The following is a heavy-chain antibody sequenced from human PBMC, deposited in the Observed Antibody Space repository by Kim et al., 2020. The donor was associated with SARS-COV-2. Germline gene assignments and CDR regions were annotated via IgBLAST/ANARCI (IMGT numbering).Heavy chain of an antibody. CDR3: ARAIGPARSKDLDH. CDR2: INIDGSRT. CDR1: GFTLNTYW. V-gene: IGHV3-74*01. Sequence: GGSLRLSCAASGFTLNTYWMHWVRQAPGKGLVWVSQINIDGSRTTYADSVRGRFTISRDDAKNTLYLQMNSLRAEDTAVYYCARAIGPARSKDLDHWGQGTLVTVSS. D-gene: IGHD2-2*01. J-gene: IGHJ4*02.